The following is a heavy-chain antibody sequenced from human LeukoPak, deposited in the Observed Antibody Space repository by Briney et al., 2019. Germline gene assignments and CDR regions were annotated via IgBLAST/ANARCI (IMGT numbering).Heavy chain of an antibody. CDR1: GFTFSTDW. D-gene: IGHD4-17*01. CDR3: ARDSGLTTVTTYWDY. CDR2: IKEDGSEK. Sequence: GGSLRLSCADYGFTFSTDWRSWVRQAPGERVEWVANIKEDGSEKYYVDSVKGRFTISRDNAKNSLYLQMNSLRAEDTAVYYCARDSGLTTVTTYWDYWGQGTLVTVSS. V-gene: IGHV3-7*05. J-gene: IGHJ4*02.